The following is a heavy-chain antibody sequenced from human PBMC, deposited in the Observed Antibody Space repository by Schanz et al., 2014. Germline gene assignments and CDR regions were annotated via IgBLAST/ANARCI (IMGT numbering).Heavy chain of an antibody. CDR2: IKSESDGGTT. V-gene: IGHV3-15*01. CDR3: TTLDYYGSGSYSDAFDI. D-gene: IGHD3-10*01. J-gene: IGHJ3*02. CDR1: GFTFNYAW. Sequence: EVQLVESGGGLVKPGGSLRLSCAASGFTFNYAWMNWVRQAPGKGLEWVARIKSESDGGTTDYAAPVQGRFTISRDDSKSTLYLQMNSLKTEDTAVYYCTTLDYYGSGSYSDAFDIWGQGTKVTVSS.